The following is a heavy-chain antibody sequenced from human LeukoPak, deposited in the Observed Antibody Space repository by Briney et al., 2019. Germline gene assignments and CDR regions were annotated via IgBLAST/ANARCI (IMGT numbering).Heavy chain of an antibody. J-gene: IGHJ5*02. Sequence: ASVKVSCKASGYTFTGYYMHWVRQAPGQGLEWMGRINPNSGGTNYAQKFQGRVTMTRDTSISTAYMELSRLRSEDTAVYYCARKLGYCSSTSCYYWFDPWGQGTLVTVSS. V-gene: IGHV1-2*06. CDR3: ARKLGYCSSTSCYYWFDP. D-gene: IGHD2-2*01. CDR2: INPNSGGT. CDR1: GYTFTGYY.